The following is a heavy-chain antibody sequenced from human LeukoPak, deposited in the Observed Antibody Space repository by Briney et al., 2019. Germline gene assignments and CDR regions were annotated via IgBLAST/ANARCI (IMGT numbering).Heavy chain of an antibody. J-gene: IGHJ4*02. CDR3: ATIKRGNIFGYFDF. D-gene: IGHD5-18*01. CDR1: GASMNTHY. V-gene: IGHV4-59*11. CDR2: VLDTVTT. Sequence: SETLSLTCAVSGASMNTHYWSWIRQPPGKGLEWIGYVLDTVTTKDNPSLKSRFTLSADTSKYQFSLRLTSVTAADTAVYYCATIKRGNIFGYFDFWGQGIPVTVSS.